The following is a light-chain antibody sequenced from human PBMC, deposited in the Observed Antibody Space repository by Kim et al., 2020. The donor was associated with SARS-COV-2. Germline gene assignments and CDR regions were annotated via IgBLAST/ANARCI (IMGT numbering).Light chain of an antibody. J-gene: IGLJ2*01. Sequence: QSVTISCTGTSSDVGGYNYVSWYQQHPAKAPKLMIYDVSKRPSGVPDRFSGSKSGNTASLTISGLQAEDEADYYCCSYAGSYTHVVFGGGTQLTVL. CDR2: DVS. CDR1: SSDVGGYNY. V-gene: IGLV2-11*01. CDR3: CSYAGSYTHVV.